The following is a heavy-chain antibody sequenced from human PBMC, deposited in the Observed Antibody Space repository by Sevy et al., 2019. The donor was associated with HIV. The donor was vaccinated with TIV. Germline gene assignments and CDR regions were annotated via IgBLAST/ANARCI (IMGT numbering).Heavy chain of an antibody. D-gene: IGHD6-13*01. CDR1: GFAFYDYS. V-gene: IGHV3-23*01. Sequence: GGSLRLSCAASGFAFYDYSMSWIRQAPGKGLEWVATLSFGCGKINYADSVKGRFTISRDNSKNSFYLQMDNLRVEDTALYYRAREGYTRPHDYWGQGTRVTVSS. CDR3: AREGYTRPHDY. J-gene: IGHJ4*02. CDR2: LSFGCGKI.